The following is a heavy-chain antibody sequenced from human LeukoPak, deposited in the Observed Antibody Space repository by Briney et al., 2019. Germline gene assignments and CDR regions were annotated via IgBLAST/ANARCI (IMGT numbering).Heavy chain of an antibody. CDR1: GFTFSSSW. Sequence: GGSLRLSCAVSGFTFSSSWMHWVRQAPGKGLVWVSHIKTDGSTTAYADSVKGRFTISRDNAKNTLYLQMNSLRAGDTGVYYCARGNQQLPRSTPDYWGQGTLVTVSS. V-gene: IGHV3-74*01. D-gene: IGHD2-2*01. CDR2: IKTDGSTT. J-gene: IGHJ4*02. CDR3: ARGNQQLPRSTPDY.